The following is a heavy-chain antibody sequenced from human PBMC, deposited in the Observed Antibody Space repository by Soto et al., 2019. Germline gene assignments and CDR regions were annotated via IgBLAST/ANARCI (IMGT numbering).Heavy chain of an antibody. CDR1: GGSISSYY. CDR2: IYYSGST. J-gene: IGHJ6*03. CDR3: ARRGYSGYGYYYMDV. Sequence: PSETLSLTCTVSGGSISSYYWSWIRQPPGKGLEWIGYIYYSGSTNYNPSLKSRVTISVDTSKNQFSLKLSSVTAADTAVYYCARRGYSGYGYYYMDVWGKGTTVT. V-gene: IGHV4-59*08. D-gene: IGHD5-12*01.